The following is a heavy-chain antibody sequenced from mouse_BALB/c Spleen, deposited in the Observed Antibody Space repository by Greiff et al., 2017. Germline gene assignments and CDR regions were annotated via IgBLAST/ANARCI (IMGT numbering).Heavy chain of an antibody. V-gene: IGHV2-9*02. J-gene: IGHJ4*01. CDR3: ARDSSGYYAMDY. CDR1: GFSLTSYG. D-gene: IGHD3-1*01. Sequence: QVQLKESGPGLVAPSQSLSITCTVSGFSLTSYGVHWVRQPPGKGLEWLGVIWAGGSTNYNSALMSRLSISKDNSKSQVFLKMNSLRTDDTAMYYCARDSSGYYAMDYWGQGTSVTVSS. CDR2: IWAGGST.